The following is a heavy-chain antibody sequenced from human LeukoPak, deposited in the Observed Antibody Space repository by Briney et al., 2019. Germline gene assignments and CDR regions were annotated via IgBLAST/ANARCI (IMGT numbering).Heavy chain of an antibody. CDR2: IYWIDDK. D-gene: IGHD3-9*01. V-gene: IGHV2-5*01. J-gene: IGHJ3*01. Sequence: SGPTLVKPTQTLTLTCTFSGFSLRTSGVAVGWLRQPPGKALEWLAVIYWIDDKRSSPSLERRLTISKDTSKNQVVLTMTNMAPVDTATYYCATNDILTGDPFDVWGQGTVVTVSS. CDR1: GFSLRTSGVA. CDR3: ATNDILTGDPFDV.